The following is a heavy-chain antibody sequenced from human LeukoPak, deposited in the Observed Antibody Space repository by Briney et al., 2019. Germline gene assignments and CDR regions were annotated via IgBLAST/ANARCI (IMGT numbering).Heavy chain of an antibody. V-gene: IGHV3-23*01. CDR2: ISGSGGST. CDR3: AKGGLSASSSWYY. CDR1: GFTFSSYA. D-gene: IGHD6-13*01. J-gene: IGHJ4*02. Sequence: PGGSLRLSCAASGFTFSSYAMSWVRQAPGEGLEWVLAISGSGGSTYYADAVKGRFTISRDNSKNTLYLQMNSLRAEDTAVYYCAKGGLSASSSWYYWGQGTLVTVSS.